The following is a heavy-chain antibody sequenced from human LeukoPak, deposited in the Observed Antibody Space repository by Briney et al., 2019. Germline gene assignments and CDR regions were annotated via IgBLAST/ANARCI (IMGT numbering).Heavy chain of an antibody. CDR3: TTPLNNYYDSSGYDY. CDR2: IKSKTDGGTT. V-gene: IGHV3-15*07. J-gene: IGHJ4*02. Sequence: PGGSLRLSCAASGFTFSNAWMYWVRQAPGKGLEWVGRIKSKTDGGTTDYVAPVKGRFTISRDDSKNTLYLQMNSLKTEDTAVYYCTTPLNNYYDSSGYDYWGQGTLVTVSS. CDR1: GFTFSNAW. D-gene: IGHD3-22*01.